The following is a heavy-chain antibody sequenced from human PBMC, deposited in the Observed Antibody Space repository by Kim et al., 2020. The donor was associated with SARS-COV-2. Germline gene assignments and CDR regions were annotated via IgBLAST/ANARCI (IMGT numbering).Heavy chain of an antibody. V-gene: IGHV3-30*01. CDR3: ARDGSGSYFSGFDP. D-gene: IGHD3-10*01. Sequence: AASVKGRFTISRDTSKNTLYLQMNSLRAEDTAVYYCARDGSGSYFSGFDPWGQGTLVTVSS. J-gene: IGHJ5*02.